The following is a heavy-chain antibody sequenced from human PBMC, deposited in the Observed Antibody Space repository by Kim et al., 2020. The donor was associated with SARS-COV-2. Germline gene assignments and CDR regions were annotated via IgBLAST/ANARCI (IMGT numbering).Heavy chain of an antibody. D-gene: IGHD1-1*01. V-gene: IGHV5-51*01. CDR2: IYPGDSDT. J-gene: IGHJ6*02. CDR3: AKTFPWGNDYYYYGMDV. CDR1: GYSFTSYW. Sequence: GESLKISCKGSGYSFTSYWIGWVRQMPGKGLEWMGIIYPGDSDTRYSPSFQGQVTISADKSISTAYLQWSSLKASDTAMYYCAKTFPWGNDYYYYGMDVWGQGTTVTVSS.